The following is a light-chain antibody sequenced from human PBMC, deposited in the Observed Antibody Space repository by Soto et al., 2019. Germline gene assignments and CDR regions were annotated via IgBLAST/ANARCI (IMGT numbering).Light chain of an antibody. CDR2: GNS. CDR1: SSNIGAGYD. Sequence: QLVLTQPPSVSGAPGQRVTISCTGSSSNIGAGYDVHWYQQLPGTAPKLLIYGNSNRPSGVPDRFSGSKSGTSASLAITGLQAEDEADYYCCSYAGSSIFVVFGGGTKLTVL. CDR3: CSYAGSSIFVV. J-gene: IGLJ2*01. V-gene: IGLV1-40*01.